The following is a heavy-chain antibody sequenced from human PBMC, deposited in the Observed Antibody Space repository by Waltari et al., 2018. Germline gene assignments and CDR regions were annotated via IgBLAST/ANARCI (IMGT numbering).Heavy chain of an antibody. D-gene: IGHD4-4*01. CDR1: GYTFTRYA. CDR2: INAGNGNT. CDR3: ASDPPDYSNFGYYGMDV. V-gene: IGHV1-3*01. Sequence: QVQLVQSGAEVKKPGASVKVSCKASGYTFTRYAMHWVRQAPGQRLEWMGWINAGNGNTKYSQKFQGRVTITRDTSASTAYMELSSLRSEDTAVYYCASDPPDYSNFGYYGMDVWGQGTTVTVSS. J-gene: IGHJ6*02.